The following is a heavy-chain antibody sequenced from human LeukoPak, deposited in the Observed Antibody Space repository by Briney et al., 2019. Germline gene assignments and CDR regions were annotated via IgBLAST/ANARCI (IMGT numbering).Heavy chain of an antibody. J-gene: IGHJ5*02. D-gene: IGHD2-15*01. V-gene: IGHV1-2*06. CDR3: ARGYCSGGTCYLVENWLDP. CDR1: GYALTAYY. CDR2: INPNSGGT. Sequence: EALVKVSCKASGYALTAYYIYWVRQAPGQGLEWMGQINPNSGGTDYAQNFQGRVTMTRDTSISTAYMELSRLRSDDTAVYYCARGYCSGGTCYLVENWLDPWGQGTLVTVSS.